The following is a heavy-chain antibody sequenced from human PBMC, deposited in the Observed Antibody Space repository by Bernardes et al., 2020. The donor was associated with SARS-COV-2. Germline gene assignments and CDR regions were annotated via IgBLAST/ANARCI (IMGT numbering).Heavy chain of an antibody. CDR3: ASGTDKIYYYYYYMDV. J-gene: IGHJ6*03. CDR1: GGTFSSYT. V-gene: IGHV1-69*02. D-gene: IGHD1-26*01. Sequence: SVKVSCKASGGTFSSYTISWVRQAPGQGLEWMGRIIPILGIANYAQKFQGRVTITADKSTSTAYMELSSLRSEDTAVYYCASGTDKIYYYYYYMDVWGKGTTVTVSS. CDR2: IIPILGIA.